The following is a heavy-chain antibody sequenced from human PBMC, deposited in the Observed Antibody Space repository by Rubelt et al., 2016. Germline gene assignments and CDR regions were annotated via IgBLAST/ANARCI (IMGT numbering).Heavy chain of an antibody. V-gene: IGHV3-48*01. CDR3: VKSGGPITMIDPFDY. J-gene: IGHJ4*02. CDR2: ISSTGRTI. Sequence: EVQLVESGGGLAQPGGSLRLSCAVSGFTLSSHSMNWVRQAPGKGLEWVSYISSTGRTIHYADSVKGRFTISRDNSKSTLYLQMDSLRAEDTAVYYCVKSGGPITMIDPFDYWGQGTLVTVSS. CDR1: GFTLSSHS. D-gene: IGHD3-22*01.